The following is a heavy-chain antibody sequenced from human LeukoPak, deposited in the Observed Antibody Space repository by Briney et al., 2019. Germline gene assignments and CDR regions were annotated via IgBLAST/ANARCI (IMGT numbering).Heavy chain of an antibody. V-gene: IGHV3-74*01. Sequence: GRSLRLSCAASGFTFSSYAMNWVRQAPGKGLVWVSRIASDGSSTTYADSVKGRFSISRDNAKNTLYLQMNSLRVEDTAVYYCARGRPHGNDYWGQGTLVTVSS. CDR1: GFTFSSYA. CDR2: IASDGSST. J-gene: IGHJ4*02. D-gene: IGHD4-23*01. CDR3: ARGRPHGNDY.